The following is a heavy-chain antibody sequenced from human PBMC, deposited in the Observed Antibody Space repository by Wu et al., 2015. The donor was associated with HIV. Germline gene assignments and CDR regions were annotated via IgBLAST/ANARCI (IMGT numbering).Heavy chain of an antibody. CDR2: IVVASGNT. D-gene: IGHD6-13*01. J-gene: IGHJ4*02. CDR3: ATNSQSSDWYDYYFDY. Sequence: QLVQSGAEVKKPGASVKVSCKASGFTFTSSTIQWVRQSRGQRLERIGWIVVASGNTNYAQEFQERVTITRAMSTSTAYMELTSLTSEDSAVYYCATNSQSSDWYDYYFDYWGQGTLVTVSS. CDR1: GFTFTSST. V-gene: IGHV1-58*02.